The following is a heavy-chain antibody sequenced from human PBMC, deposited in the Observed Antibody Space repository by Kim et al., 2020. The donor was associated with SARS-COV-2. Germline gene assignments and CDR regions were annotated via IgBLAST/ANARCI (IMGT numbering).Heavy chain of an antibody. Sequence: GGSLRLSCAASGFTFSPYPMHWVRQSPRKGLEWVALISYDGSNKQYADSVRGRFGISRDNSKSMLYLQMNSLRADDTAVYYCVRDGSENGYYYSMDVWGQGTTVVVSS. V-gene: IGHV3-30*09. D-gene: IGHD2-2*03. CDR1: GFTFSPYP. J-gene: IGHJ6*02. CDR3: VRDGSENGYYYSMDV. CDR2: ISYDGSNK.